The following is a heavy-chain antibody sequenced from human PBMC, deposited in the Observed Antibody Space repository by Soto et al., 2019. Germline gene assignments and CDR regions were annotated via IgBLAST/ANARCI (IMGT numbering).Heavy chain of an antibody. V-gene: IGHV3-64D*06. CDR3: VKGEYYYDSSGYYPFDY. CDR2: ISTNGGST. Sequence: GGSLRLSCSASGFTFSSYAMHWVRQAPGKGLKYVSSISTNGGSTHYADSVKGRFTISRDNSKNTQYLQMSSLRADDTAVYYCVKGEYYYDSSGYYPFDYWGQGTL. J-gene: IGHJ4*02. CDR1: GFTFSSYA. D-gene: IGHD3-22*01.